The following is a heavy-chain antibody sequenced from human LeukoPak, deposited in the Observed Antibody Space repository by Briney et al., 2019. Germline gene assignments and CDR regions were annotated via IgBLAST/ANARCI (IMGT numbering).Heavy chain of an antibody. CDR2: IIPILGIA. CDR3: ARVTDDYGGNHFDY. D-gene: IGHD4-23*01. V-gene: IGHV1-69*04. J-gene: IGHJ4*02. Sequence: ASVKVSCKASGYTFTGYYMHWVRQAPGQGLEWMGRIIPILGIANYAQKFQGRVTITADKSTSTAYMELSSLRSEDTAVYYCARVTDDYGGNHFDYWGQGTLVTVSS. CDR1: GYTFTGYY.